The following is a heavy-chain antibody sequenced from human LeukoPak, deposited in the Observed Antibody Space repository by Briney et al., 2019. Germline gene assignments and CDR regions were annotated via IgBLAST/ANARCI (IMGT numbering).Heavy chain of an antibody. CDR1: GGTFSSYA. Sequence: ASVKVSCKASGGTFSSYAISWVRQAPGQGLEWMGGIIPIFGTANYAQKFQGRVTITADESTSTAYMELSSLRSEDTAVYYCARGNRYCSSTSCPFNAYYYYMDVWGKGTTVTISS. V-gene: IGHV1-69*13. CDR3: ARGNRYCSSTSCPFNAYYYYMDV. CDR2: IIPIFGTA. J-gene: IGHJ6*03. D-gene: IGHD2-2*01.